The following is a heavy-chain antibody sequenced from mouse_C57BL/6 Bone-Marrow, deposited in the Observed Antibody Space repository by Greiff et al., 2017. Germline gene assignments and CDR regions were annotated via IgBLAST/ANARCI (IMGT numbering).Heavy chain of an antibody. V-gene: IGHV1-82*01. D-gene: IGHD2-3*01. CDR3: ARERRNGYYLDWCAY. Sequence: QVQLKESGPELVKPGASVKISCKASGYAFSSSWMNWVKQRPGKGLEWIGRIYPGDGATNYTGKFKGKATLTADKSSSTAYMQLSSLTSEDSAVXWCARERRNGYYLDWCAYWGQGTLVTVSA. CDR2: IYPGDGAT. CDR1: GYAFSSSW. J-gene: IGHJ3*01.